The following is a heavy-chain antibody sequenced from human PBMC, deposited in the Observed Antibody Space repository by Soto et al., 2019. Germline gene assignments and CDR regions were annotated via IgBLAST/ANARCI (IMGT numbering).Heavy chain of an antibody. CDR2: FDPDEAET. D-gene: IGHD4-17*01. Sequence: QVQLVQSGAEVKKPGASVKVSCKVSGYTLNEVARHWVRQAPGKGLEWLGGFDPDEAETIYAQHFQGRVTMTEDTSTDTVYMELSSLRSEDTALYFCTTYHGDYNFDHWGQGTLVTVSS. CDR3: TTYHGDYNFDH. CDR1: GYTLNEVA. V-gene: IGHV1-24*01. J-gene: IGHJ5*02.